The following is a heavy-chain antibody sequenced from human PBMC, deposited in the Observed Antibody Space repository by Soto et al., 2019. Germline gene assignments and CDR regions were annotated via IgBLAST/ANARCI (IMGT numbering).Heavy chain of an antibody. Sequence: SVKLSCKASVGTFSSYAISWVRQAPGQGLEWMGGIIPIFGTANYAQKFQGRVTITADESTSTAYMELSSLRSEDTAVYYCARDYYHNYFDYWGQGTLVTVSS. CDR3: ARDYYHNYFDY. CDR1: VGTFSSYA. D-gene: IGHD3-22*01. J-gene: IGHJ4*02. CDR2: IIPIFGTA. V-gene: IGHV1-69*13.